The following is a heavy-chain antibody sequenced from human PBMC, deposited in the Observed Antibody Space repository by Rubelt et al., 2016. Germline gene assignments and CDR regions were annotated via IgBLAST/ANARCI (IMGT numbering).Heavy chain of an antibody. CDR3: AKQRGRDYGNRDH. J-gene: IGHJ5*02. Sequence: EVQLLESGGGLVQPGGSLRLSCAASGFTFSSYALSWVRQAPGKGLEWVSAISGSGGSTYYADSVQGRFTIYRDNSKNTLYLQMNSRGAEDTAIYYCAKQRGRDYGNRDHWGQGTLVTVSS. D-gene: IGHD4-17*01. CDR2: ISGSGGST. CDR1: GFTFSSYA. V-gene: IGHV3-23*01.